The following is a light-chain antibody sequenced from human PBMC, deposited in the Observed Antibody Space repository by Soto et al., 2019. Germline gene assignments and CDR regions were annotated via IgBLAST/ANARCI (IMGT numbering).Light chain of an antibody. V-gene: IGKV1-6*01. CDR1: QDIRVD. J-gene: IGKJ2*01. Sequence: GDRVIITCRASQDIRVDVGWLQQRPGHDPNLLIYAASTLHTGVPSTFTGSGSGTDFTLTINDLQPEDVATYFCLKDYVSPNSFAEGPKRKI. CDR3: LKDYVSPNS. CDR2: AAS.